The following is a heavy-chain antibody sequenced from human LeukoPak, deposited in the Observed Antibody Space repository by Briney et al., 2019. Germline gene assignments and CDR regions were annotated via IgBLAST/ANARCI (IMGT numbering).Heavy chain of an antibody. CDR1: GGSISSSSYY. V-gene: IGHV4-39*02. CDR2: IYYSGST. Sequence: SETLSLTCTVSGGSISSSSYYWGWIRQPPGKGLEWIGSIYYSGSTYYNPSLKSRVTISVDTSKNQFSLKLSSVTAADTAVYYCARDAYYYGSGSYRQDYWGQGTLVTVSS. CDR3: ARDAYYYGSGSYRQDY. J-gene: IGHJ4*02. D-gene: IGHD3-10*01.